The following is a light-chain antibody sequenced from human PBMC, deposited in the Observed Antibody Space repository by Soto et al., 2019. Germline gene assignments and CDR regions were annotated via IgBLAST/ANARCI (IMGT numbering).Light chain of an antibody. CDR2: AAS. Sequence: DIQMTQSPSSVSSSVGDRVTITCRASQAISTWLAWYQQKPGNAPKLLIYAASNLQTGVPSRFSGSGAGTDFTLTISILQPEYFAAYYCQQANSFPRTFGQGTKVEIK. J-gene: IGKJ1*01. V-gene: IGKV1D-12*01. CDR3: QQANSFPRT. CDR1: QAISTW.